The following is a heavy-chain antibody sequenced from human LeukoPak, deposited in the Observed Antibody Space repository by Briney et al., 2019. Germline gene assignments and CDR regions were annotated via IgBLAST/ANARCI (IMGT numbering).Heavy chain of an antibody. Sequence: SETLFLTCAVYGGSFSGYYWSWIRQPPGKGLEWIGEINHSGSTNYNPSLKSRVTISVDTSKNQFSLKLSSVTAADTAVYYCARRRYCSGGSCRHHHYYYYGMDVWGQGTTVTVSS. D-gene: IGHD2-15*01. V-gene: IGHV4-34*01. J-gene: IGHJ6*02. CDR1: GGSFSGYY. CDR2: INHSGST. CDR3: ARRRYCSGGSCRHHHYYYYGMDV.